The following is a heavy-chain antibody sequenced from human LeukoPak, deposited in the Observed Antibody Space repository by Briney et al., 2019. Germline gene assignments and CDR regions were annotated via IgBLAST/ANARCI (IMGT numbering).Heavy chain of an antibody. CDR2: ISYDGGNK. D-gene: IGHD1-1*01. V-gene: IGHV3-30*18. CDR3: AKVTVATADNYYYYGMDV. J-gene: IGHJ6*02. CDR1: GFTFSSYG. Sequence: GGSLRLSCAASGFTFSSYGMHWVRQAPGKGLEWAAVISYDGGNKYYADSVKGRFTISRDNSKNTLYLQMNSLRGEDTAVYYCAKVTVATADNYYYYGMDVWGQGTTVTVSS.